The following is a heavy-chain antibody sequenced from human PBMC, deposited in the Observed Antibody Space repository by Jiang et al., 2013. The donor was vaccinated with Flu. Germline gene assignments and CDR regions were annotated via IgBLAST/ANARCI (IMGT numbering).Heavy chain of an antibody. Sequence: GLVKPGGSLRLSCEASGLDFSSAWMQWVRQIPGKGLEWVGRIQSKRDGETAEYAAPVKGRFTISRDDSKNTLYLQMNTLNTEDTAVYFCTTDHPYPTVITGYSWGQGALVTVSS. CDR1: GLDFSSAW. D-gene: IGHD2-21*01. CDR3: TTDHPYPTVITGYS. V-gene: IGHV3-15*07. J-gene: IGHJ5*02. CDR2: IQSKRDGETA.